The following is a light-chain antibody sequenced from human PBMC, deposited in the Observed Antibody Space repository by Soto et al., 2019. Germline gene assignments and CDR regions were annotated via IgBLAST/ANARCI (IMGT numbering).Light chain of an antibody. CDR2: WAS. CDR1: KPLLLRSNNKNH. CDR3: QQYYSAPWT. J-gene: IGKJ1*01. V-gene: IGKV4-1*01. Sequence: DIVMTQSPDSLAVSLGERATINCKSSKPLLLRSNNKNHLAWYQQKPGQAPNLLIYWASTRESGVPDRFSGSGSGTDFTLTISSLQAEDVAVYYCQQYYSAPWTFGQGTKVEIK.